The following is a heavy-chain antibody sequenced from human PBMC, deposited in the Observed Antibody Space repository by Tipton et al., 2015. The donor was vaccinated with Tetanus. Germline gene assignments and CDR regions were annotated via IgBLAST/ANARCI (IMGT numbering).Heavy chain of an antibody. J-gene: IGHJ6*02. Sequence: QSGAEVKKPGSPVKVSCKASGGTFSNYAISWVRQAPGQGLEWMGGIIPIFGTAKHAQKFQGRVTITADESTSTAYMELSSLRSEDTAVYYCARKWDIVAVSAANYYGLDVWGQGTTVTVSS. CDR1: GGTFSNYA. D-gene: IGHD2-2*01. V-gene: IGHV1-69*01. CDR2: IIPIFGTA. CDR3: ARKWDIVAVSAANYYGLDV.